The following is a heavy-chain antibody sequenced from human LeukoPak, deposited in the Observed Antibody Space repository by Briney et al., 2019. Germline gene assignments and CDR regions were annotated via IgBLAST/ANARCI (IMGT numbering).Heavy chain of an antibody. V-gene: IGHV3-48*03. CDR1: GFTFSSYE. CDR3: TRDPRHFDS. J-gene: IGHJ5*01. D-gene: IGHD6-6*01. Sequence: GGSLRLSCAASGFTFSSYEMNWVRQAPGKGLEWVSYISSSGSTIYYADSVKGRFTISRDNAKNSLYLQMSSLRVEDTAVYYCTRDPRHFDSCGQGTLVTVPS. CDR2: ISSSGSTI.